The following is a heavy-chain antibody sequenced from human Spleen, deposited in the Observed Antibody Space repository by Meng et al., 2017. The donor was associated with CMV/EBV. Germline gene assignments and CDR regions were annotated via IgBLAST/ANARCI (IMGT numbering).Heavy chain of an antibody. D-gene: IGHD3-3*01. CDR1: GGSFSGYY. J-gene: IGHJ4*02. CDR2: ISYSGST. CDR3: ARDQRAYDFWSGYFY. Sequence: SETLSLTCAVYGGSFSGYYWSWIRQPPGKGLEWIGSISYSGSTYYTPSLKSRVTISLDTSKNQVSLKLSSVTAADTALYYCARDQRAYDFWSGYFYWGQGTLVTVSS. V-gene: IGHV4-34*01.